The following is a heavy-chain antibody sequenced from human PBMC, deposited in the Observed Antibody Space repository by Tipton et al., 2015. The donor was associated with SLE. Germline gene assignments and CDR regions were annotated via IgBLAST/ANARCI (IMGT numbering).Heavy chain of an antibody. V-gene: IGHV4-4*02. CDR2: IYHSESP. J-gene: IGHJ4*02. Sequence: TLSLPCAVSGGSIISSSWWSWVRQPPGKGLEWIGDIYHSESPNYNPSLKSRVTISIDKSKNQFSLKLTSVTAADTAVYHCTRVPRYNWNYIADWGQGTLVSVSS. D-gene: IGHD1-7*01. CDR1: GGSIISSSW. CDR3: TRVPRYNWNYIAD.